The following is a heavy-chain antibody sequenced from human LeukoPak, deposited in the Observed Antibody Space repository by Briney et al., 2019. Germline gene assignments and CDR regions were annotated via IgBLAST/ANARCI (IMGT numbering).Heavy chain of an antibody. V-gene: IGHV3-11*01. Sequence: NPGGSLRLSCAASGFTFSDYYMSWIRQAPGKGLEWVSYISSSGSTIYYADSVKGRFTISRDNSKNTLYLQMNSLRAEDTAVYYCAKVLALYGDYDYWGQGTLVTVSS. J-gene: IGHJ4*02. D-gene: IGHD4-17*01. CDR3: AKVLALYGDYDY. CDR2: ISSSGSTI. CDR1: GFTFSDYY.